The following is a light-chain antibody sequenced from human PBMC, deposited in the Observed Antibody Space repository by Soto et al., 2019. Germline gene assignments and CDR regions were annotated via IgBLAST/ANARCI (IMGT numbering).Light chain of an antibody. CDR3: QQCRNWPLT. CDR2: DAS. J-gene: IGKJ4*01. Sequence: EIVMTQSPATLSASPGEGATLSCKAGQNVYNNLAWYQQRPGQPPRLLIYDASTRATGISARFSGSGYGTEFTPAISSLQSVDFAVYFCQQCRNWPLTFGGGTKVEIK. V-gene: IGKV3-15*01. CDR1: QNVYNN.